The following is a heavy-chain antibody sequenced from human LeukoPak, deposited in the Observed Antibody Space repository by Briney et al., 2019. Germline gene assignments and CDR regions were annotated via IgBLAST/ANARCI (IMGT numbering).Heavy chain of an antibody. CDR1: GFTFSTYT. D-gene: IGHD2-8*01. CDR2: ISYDGNNK. J-gene: IGHJ4*02. V-gene: IGHV3-30-3*02. CDR3: AKILGYCTNGVCYRLEVLGGLHY. Sequence: PGGSLRLSCAASGFTFSTYTMHWVRQAPGKGLEWVAIISYDGNNKYYADSVKGRFTISRDNSKNTLYLQMNSLRAEDTAVYYCAKILGYCTNGVCYRLEVLGGLHYWGQGTLVTVSS.